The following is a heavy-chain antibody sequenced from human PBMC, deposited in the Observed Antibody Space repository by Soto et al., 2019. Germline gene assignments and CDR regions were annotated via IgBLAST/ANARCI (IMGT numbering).Heavy chain of an antibody. D-gene: IGHD2-21*01. CDR1: AGPFSVVY. CDR3: ARDAFCGSGTCRVGHWFDP. CDR2: VNHRGSA. J-gene: IGHJ5*02. V-gene: IGHV4-34*01. Sequence: LXLACAVSAGPFSVVYWSWIRQPPVKGLEWIGGVNHRGSANYNPSLESRVTMSVDTSKNQFSLKLTSVTAADSAVYYCARDAFCGSGTCRVGHWFDPWGQGTLVTVSS.